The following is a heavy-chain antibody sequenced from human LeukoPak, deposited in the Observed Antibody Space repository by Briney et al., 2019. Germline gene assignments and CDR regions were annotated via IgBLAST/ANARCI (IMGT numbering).Heavy chain of an antibody. V-gene: IGHV1-69*10. CDR3: ARETCIEEDYYYCYGMDV. CDR1: GCTFSSYA. D-gene: IGHD1-26*01. J-gene: IGHJ6*02. Sequence: SVKVSCKASGCTFSSYAISWVRQAPGQGLEWMGWIIPILGIANYAQKFQGRVTITEDKSTSTAYMELSSLRSEDTAVYYCARETCIEEDYYYCYGMDVWGQGTTVTVSS. CDR2: IIPILGIA.